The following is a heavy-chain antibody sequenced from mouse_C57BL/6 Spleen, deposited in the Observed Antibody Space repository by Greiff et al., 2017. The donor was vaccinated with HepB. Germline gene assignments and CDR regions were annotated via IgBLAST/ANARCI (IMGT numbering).Heavy chain of an antibody. J-gene: IGHJ2*01. Sequence: EVKLVESGGDLVKPGGSLKLSCAASGFTFSSYGMSWVRQTPDKRLEWVATISSGGSYTYYPDSVKGRFTISRDNAKNTLYLQMSSLKSEYTAMYYCAREWGWLRPFDYWGQGTTLTVSS. CDR1: GFTFSSYG. CDR2: ISSGGSYT. D-gene: IGHD2-2*01. CDR3: AREWGWLRPFDY. V-gene: IGHV5-6*02.